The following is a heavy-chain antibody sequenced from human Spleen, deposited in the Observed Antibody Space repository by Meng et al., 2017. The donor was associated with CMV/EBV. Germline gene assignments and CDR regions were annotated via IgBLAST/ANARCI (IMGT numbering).Heavy chain of an antibody. J-gene: IGHJ3*02. CDR3: AREIVITDSEGAFDI. V-gene: IGHV1-8*03. CDR2: MNPNSGNT. D-gene: IGHD2/OR15-2a*01. CDR1: GYTFSNYD. Sequence: ASVKVSCKASGYTFSNYDINGVRQATGPGLEWMGWMNPNSGNTGYVQKFHGRVTITRNTSISTAYMELSSLRSEDTAVYYCAREIVITDSEGAFDIWGQGTMVTVSS.